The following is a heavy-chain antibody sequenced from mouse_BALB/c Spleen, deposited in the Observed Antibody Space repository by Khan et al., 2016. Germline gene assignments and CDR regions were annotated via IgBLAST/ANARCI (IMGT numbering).Heavy chain of an antibody. CDR3: VGCDYYDPWFAY. CDR2: IHYGGTT. Sequence: EVQLQESGPDLVKPSRSLSLTCTVTGYSITSGYSWHWIRQFPGNKLEWMGYIHYGGTTNFNPSLKSRISINRDTSKNQFFLQLNSVATEDTATYYCVGCDYYDPWFAYWGHGTLVTVSA. V-gene: IGHV3-1*02. D-gene: IGHD1-1*01. CDR1: GYSITSGYS. J-gene: IGHJ3*01.